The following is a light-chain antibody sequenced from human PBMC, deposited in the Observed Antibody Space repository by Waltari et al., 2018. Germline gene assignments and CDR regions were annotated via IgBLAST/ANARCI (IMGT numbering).Light chain of an antibody. J-gene: IGKJ2*01. CDR1: QSLVQSDGNTF. V-gene: IGKV2-30*02. Sequence: DVVMTQSPLSLPVTLGQPASISCWSSQSLVQSDGNTFLNWFLQRPGQSPRRLIYKVSNRESGVQDRFSGSGSGTDFTLKISRLEAEDVGIYYCLQSSQWPYAFGQGTKLEIK. CDR2: KVS. CDR3: LQSSQWPYA.